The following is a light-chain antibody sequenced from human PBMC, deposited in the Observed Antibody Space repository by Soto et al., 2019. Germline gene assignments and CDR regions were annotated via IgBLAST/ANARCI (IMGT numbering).Light chain of an antibody. CDR2: AAS. V-gene: IGKV1-39*01. CDR3: QQSYRTVWT. CDR1: QSISSY. Sequence: DIQMTQSPSSLSASVGDRVTITCRASQSISSYLNWYQQKPGKAPKLLIYAASSLQSGVPSKFSGSGSGTHFTLTISSLQPEDFATYYCQQSYRTVWTFGQGTKVEIK. J-gene: IGKJ1*01.